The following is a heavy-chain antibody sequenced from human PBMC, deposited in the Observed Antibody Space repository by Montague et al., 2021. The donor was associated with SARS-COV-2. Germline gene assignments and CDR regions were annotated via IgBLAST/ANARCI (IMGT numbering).Heavy chain of an antibody. D-gene: IGHD4-23*01. V-gene: IGHV4-39*01. CDR1: GGSISSNLFY. CDR3: ARHVDPCGGNCRIWYFDL. Sequence: SETLSLTCTLSGGSISSNLFYWGWIRQTPGKALEWIGDISYTGSTYYNPPLKSRVTVAVDTSTNQFSLRLSSLTAADTAMYYCARHVDPCGGNCRIWYFDLWGRGSLVTVSS. J-gene: IGHJ2*01. CDR2: ISYTGST.